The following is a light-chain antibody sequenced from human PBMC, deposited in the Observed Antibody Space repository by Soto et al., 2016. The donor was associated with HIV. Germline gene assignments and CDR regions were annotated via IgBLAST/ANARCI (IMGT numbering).Light chain of an antibody. CDR1: QDISNS. CDR3: QQANSFPRT. J-gene: IGKJ1*01. CDR2: DAS. V-gene: IGKV1-12*01. Sequence: DIQMTQSPSSLSASVGDRVTITCQASQDISNSLNWYQQKPGTAPKLLIYDASNLQTGVPSRFSGSGSGTDFSLTISSLQPEDFATYYCQQANSFPRTFGQGTKVDIK.